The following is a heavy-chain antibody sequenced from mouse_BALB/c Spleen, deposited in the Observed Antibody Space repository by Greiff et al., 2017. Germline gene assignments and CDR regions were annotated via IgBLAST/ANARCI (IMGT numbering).Heavy chain of an antibody. CDR2: ISYSGST. V-gene: IGHV3-8*02. D-gene: IGHD2-3*01. CDR1: GDSITSGY. J-gene: IGHJ4*01. CDR3: ASLGSYDGYYNYAMDY. Sequence: EVKLQESGPSLVKPSQTLSLTCSVTGDSITSGYWNWIRKFPGNKLEYMGYISYSGSTYYNPSLKSRISITRDTSKNQYYLQLNSVTTEDTATYYCASLGSYDGYYNYAMDYWGQGTSVTVSS.